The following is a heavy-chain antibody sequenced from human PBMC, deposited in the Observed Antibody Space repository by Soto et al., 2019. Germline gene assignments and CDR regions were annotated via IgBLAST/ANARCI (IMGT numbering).Heavy chain of an antibody. CDR1: GYTFTSYD. Sequence: QVQLVQSGAEVKKPGASVKVSCKASGYTFTSYDINWVRQATGQGLEWMGWMNPNSGNTGYAQKFQGRVTMTRNTSISTAYMELSSLRSEDTAVYYCARDNWNRDRYYYYGMDVWGQGTTVTVSS. CDR2: MNPNSGNT. CDR3: ARDNWNRDRYYYYGMDV. D-gene: IGHD1-20*01. V-gene: IGHV1-8*01. J-gene: IGHJ6*02.